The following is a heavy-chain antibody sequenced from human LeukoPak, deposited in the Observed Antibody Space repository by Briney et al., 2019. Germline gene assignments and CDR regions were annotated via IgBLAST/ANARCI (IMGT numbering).Heavy chain of an antibody. Sequence: GGSLRLSCAASGFTFSRYWMTWVRQAPGKGLEWVANIKEDGSEKYYVDSVKGRFTISRDNAKNSLYLQMNSLRAEDTAVHYCARVLTGDQFGAFDIWGQGTMVTVSS. CDR1: GFTFSRYW. CDR3: ARVLTGDQFGAFDI. D-gene: IGHD7-27*01. CDR2: IKEDGSEK. V-gene: IGHV3-7*04. J-gene: IGHJ3*02.